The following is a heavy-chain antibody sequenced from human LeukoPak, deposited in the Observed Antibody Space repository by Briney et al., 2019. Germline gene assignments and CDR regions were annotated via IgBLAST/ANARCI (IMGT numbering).Heavy chain of an antibody. Sequence: ASVKVSCKASGYTLTSYYMHWLRQAPGQGLEWMGWINPNSGDTHYAQNFQGRVTLTRDTSSSTVYMELRRLRSDDTAVYYCARDLTTYSPDVVYWGQGTLVTVSS. D-gene: IGHD1-26*01. CDR3: ARDLTTYSPDVVY. J-gene: IGHJ4*02. V-gene: IGHV1-2*02. CDR1: GYTLTSYY. CDR2: INPNSGDT.